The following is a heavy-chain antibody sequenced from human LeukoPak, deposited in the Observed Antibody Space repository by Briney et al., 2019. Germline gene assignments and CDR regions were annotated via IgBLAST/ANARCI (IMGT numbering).Heavy chain of an antibody. V-gene: IGHV1-8*01. J-gene: IGHJ5*02. CDR2: MNPNSGNT. CDR3: ARSWSWNNWFDP. D-gene: IGHD2-8*02. CDR1: GYTFTSYD. Sequence: ASVEVSCKASGYTFTSYDINWVRQATGQGLEWMGWMNPNSGNTGYAQKFQGRVTMTRNTSISTAYMELSSLRSEDTAVYYCARSWSWNNWFDPWGQGTLVTVSS.